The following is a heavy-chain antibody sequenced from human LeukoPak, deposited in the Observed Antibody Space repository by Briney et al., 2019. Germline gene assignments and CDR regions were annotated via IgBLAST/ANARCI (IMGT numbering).Heavy chain of an antibody. V-gene: IGHV1-18*01. D-gene: IGHD1-1*01. CDR2: ISAYNGNT. Sequence: ASVKVSCKASGYTFTSYGISWARQAPGQGLEWMGWISAYNGNTNYAQKLQGRVTMTTDTSTSTAYMELRSLRSDDTAVYYCARASNYNWKELWFDPWGQGTLVTVSS. CDR1: GYTFTSYG. CDR3: ARASNYNWKELWFDP. J-gene: IGHJ5*02.